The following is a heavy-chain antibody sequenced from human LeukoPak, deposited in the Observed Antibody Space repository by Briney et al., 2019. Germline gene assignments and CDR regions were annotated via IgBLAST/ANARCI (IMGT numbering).Heavy chain of an antibody. CDR3: AKDLRSGNDY. J-gene: IGHJ4*02. V-gene: IGHV3-30*02. Sequence: GGSLRLSCAASGLIFSNFGMHWVRQAPGKGLEWVSFIRYDGSNKYYGDSVKGRFTISRDNSKNTLYLQMNSLRADDTAVYYCAKDLRSGNDYWGQGTPVTVSS. CDR2: IRYDGSNK. CDR1: GLIFSNFG.